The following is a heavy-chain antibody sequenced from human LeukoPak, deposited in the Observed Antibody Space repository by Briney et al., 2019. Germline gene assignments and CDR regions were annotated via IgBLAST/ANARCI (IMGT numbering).Heavy chain of an antibody. CDR2: ISYDGSNK. J-gene: IGHJ4*02. D-gene: IGHD3-10*01. Sequence: GGSLRLSCAASGFTFSSYGMHWVRQAPGKGLEWVAVISYDGSNKYYADSVKGRFTISRDNSKNTLYLQMNSLRAEDTAVYYCAKASYGSEAFDYWGQGTLVTVSS. CDR3: AKASYGSEAFDY. CDR1: GFTFSSYG. V-gene: IGHV3-30*18.